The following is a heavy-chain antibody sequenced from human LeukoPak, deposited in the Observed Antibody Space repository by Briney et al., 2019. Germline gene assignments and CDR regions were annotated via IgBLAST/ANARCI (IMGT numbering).Heavy chain of an antibody. D-gene: IGHD6-19*01. V-gene: IGHV4-34*01. CDR2: INHSGST. Sequence: RPSETLSLTCAVYGGSFSGYYWSWIRQPPGRGLEWIGEINHSGSTNYNPSLKSRVTISVDTSKNQFSLKLSSGTAAGTAVYYCARVGIAVAGNYYWGQGTLVTVSS. CDR3: ARVGIAVAGNYY. CDR1: GGSFSGYY. J-gene: IGHJ4*02.